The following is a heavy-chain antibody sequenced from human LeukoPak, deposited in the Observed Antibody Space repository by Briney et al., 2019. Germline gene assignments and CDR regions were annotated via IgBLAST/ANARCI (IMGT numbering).Heavy chain of an antibody. Sequence: GGSLRLSRAASGFTFSSYWMSWVRQAPGKGLEWVANIKQDRSEKYYVDSVKGRFTISRDNAKNSLYLQMNSLRAEDSAVYYCAREDGYCSSTSCLEYYYYYYYMDVWGKGTTVTVSS. CDR3: AREDGYCSSTSCLEYYYYYYYMDV. V-gene: IGHV3-7*01. CDR2: IKQDRSEK. CDR1: GFTFSSYW. J-gene: IGHJ6*03. D-gene: IGHD2-2*01.